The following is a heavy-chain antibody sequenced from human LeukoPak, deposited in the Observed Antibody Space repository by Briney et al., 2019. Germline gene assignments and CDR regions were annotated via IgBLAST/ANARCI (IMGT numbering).Heavy chain of an antibody. Sequence: GGSLRLSCVASGFTFSSYGMHWVRQAPGKGLEWVAVIWYDGSNKYYADSVKGRFTISRDNSKNTLYLQMNSLRAEDTAVYYCARDRGSYWDGGNDYWGQGTLVTVSS. D-gene: IGHD1-26*01. CDR2: IWYDGSNK. CDR1: GFTFSSYG. J-gene: IGHJ4*02. CDR3: ARDRGSYWDGGNDY. V-gene: IGHV3-33*08.